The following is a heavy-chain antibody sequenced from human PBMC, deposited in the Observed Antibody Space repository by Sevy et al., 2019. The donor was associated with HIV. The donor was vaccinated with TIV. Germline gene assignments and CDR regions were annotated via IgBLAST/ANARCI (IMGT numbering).Heavy chain of an antibody. Sequence: GGSLRLSCTGSGFTFGDYAMSWFRQAPGMGLEWVGFIRSKDYGGATVYAASVKGRFTISRDDSKSIADLQMNSLKTEDTAVYYCTRGYYYDSSGYSDYWGQGTLVTVSS. CDR3: TRGYYYDSSGYSDY. J-gene: IGHJ4*02. D-gene: IGHD3-22*01. V-gene: IGHV3-49*03. CDR2: IRSKDYGGAT. CDR1: GFTFGDYA.